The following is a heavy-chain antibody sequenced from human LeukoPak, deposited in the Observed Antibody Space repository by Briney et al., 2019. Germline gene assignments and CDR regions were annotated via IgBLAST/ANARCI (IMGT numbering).Heavy chain of an antibody. D-gene: IGHD3-9*01. V-gene: IGHV4-4*07. CDR3: ARAGYDILTGYPYYFDY. Sequence: SETLSLTCTVSGGSISSYYWSWIRQPAGKGLEWIGRIYTSGSTNYNPSLKSRVTMSVDTSKNQFSLKLSSVTAADTAVYYCARAGYDILTGYPYYFDYWGQGTLVTVSS. CDR2: IYTSGST. J-gene: IGHJ4*02. CDR1: GGSISSYY.